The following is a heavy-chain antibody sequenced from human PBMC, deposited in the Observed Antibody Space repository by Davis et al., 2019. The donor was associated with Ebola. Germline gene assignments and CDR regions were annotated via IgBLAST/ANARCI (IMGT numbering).Heavy chain of an antibody. V-gene: IGHV1-69*13. D-gene: IGHD5-18*01. CDR1: GATFSSYS. Sequence: SVTVSCKASGATFSSYSISWVRQAPGQGLEWMGGIIPMFGTAKYAQKFQGRVTITADESTRTAYMELSSLRSEDTAVYYCAREGYRDTAMVTPFDYWGQGTLVTVSS. CDR3: AREGYRDTAMVTPFDY. CDR2: IIPMFGTA. J-gene: IGHJ4*02.